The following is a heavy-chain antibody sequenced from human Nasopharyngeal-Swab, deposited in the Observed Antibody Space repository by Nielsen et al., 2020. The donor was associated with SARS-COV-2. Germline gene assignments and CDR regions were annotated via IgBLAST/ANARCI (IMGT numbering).Heavy chain of an antibody. CDR1: GLTFSRHF. D-gene: IGHD2-8*01. CDR3: ATRPANGDFFVFDY. V-gene: IGHV3-23*01. CDR2: ITISGDNI. Sequence: GGSLRLSCVASGLTFSRHFWSWIRQTPAKGLEWVSSITISGDNIYYAESVGGRFTISRDISRNTLYLQLSSLRVEDTAIYYCATRPANGDFFVFDYWGQGTLVTVSS. J-gene: IGHJ4*02.